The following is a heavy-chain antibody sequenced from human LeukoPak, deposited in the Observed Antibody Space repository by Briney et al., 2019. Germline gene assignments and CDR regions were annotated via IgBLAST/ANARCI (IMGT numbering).Heavy chain of an antibody. J-gene: IGHJ5*02. CDR3: VRHGTPWGFGVVFDP. CDR2: IYYSGST. V-gene: IGHV4-39*01. CDR1: GGSINSSNYY. D-gene: IGHD3-3*01. Sequence: ASETLSLTCTVSGGSINSSNYYWGWIRQPPGQGLEWIGTIYYSGSTYYNPSLKSRVTISVDTSKNQFSLKLISVTAADTAVYYCVRHGTPWGFGVVFDPWGQGSLVTVSS.